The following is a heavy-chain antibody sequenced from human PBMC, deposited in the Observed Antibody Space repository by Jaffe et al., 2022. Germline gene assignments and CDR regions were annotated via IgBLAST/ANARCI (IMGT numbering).Heavy chain of an antibody. D-gene: IGHD6-19*01. CDR3: AKDRMSSGWYYFDY. CDR1: GFTFSSYG. V-gene: IGHV3-30*18. CDR2: ISYDGSNK. J-gene: IGHJ4*02. Sequence: QVQLVESGGGVVQPGRSLRLSCAASGFTFSSYGMHWVRQAPGKGLEWVAVISYDGSNKYYADSVKGRFTISRDNSKNTLYLQMNSLRAEDTAVYYCAKDRMSSGWYYFDYWGQGTLVTVSS.